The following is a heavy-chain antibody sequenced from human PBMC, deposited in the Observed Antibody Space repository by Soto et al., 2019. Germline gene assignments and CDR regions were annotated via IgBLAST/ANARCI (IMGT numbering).Heavy chain of an antibody. Sequence: SETLSLTCAVYGGSFSGYYWSWIRQPPGKGLEWIGEINHSGSTNYNPSLKSRVTISVDTSKNQFSLKLSSVTAADTAVYYCARGGMVYAIGRYYYYCMDVSGQGTAVTVSS. J-gene: IGHJ6*02. CDR2: INHSGST. CDR1: GGSFSGYY. CDR3: ARGGMVYAIGRYYYYCMDV. D-gene: IGHD2-8*01. V-gene: IGHV4-34*01.